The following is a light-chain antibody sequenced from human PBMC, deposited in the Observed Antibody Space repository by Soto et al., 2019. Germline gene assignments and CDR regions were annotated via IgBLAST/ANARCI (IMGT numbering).Light chain of an antibody. CDR2: WAS. CDR1: QSVLFSVNNKNF. Sequence: DIVMTQSPDSLAVSLGERATINCKSSQSVLFSVNNKNFLAWYQHKPGQPPKLLTYWASTRAFGVPDRFSASGSGTDFTLTISNLQAEDVAVYYCQQFFTIPLTFGGGTRVELK. V-gene: IGKV4-1*01. CDR3: QQFFTIPLT. J-gene: IGKJ4*01.